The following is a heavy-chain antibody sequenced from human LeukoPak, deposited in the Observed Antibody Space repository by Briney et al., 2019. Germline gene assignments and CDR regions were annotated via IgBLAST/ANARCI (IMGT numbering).Heavy chain of an antibody. V-gene: IGHV4-61*02. CDR1: GGSISSGSYY. Sequence: SQTLSLTXTVSGGSISSGSYYWSWIRQPAGKGLEWIGRIYTSGGTNYNPSLKSRVTISVDTSKNQFSLKLSSVTAADTAVYYCARDPLFDYWGQGTLVTVSS. J-gene: IGHJ4*02. CDR3: ARDPLFDY. CDR2: IYTSGGT.